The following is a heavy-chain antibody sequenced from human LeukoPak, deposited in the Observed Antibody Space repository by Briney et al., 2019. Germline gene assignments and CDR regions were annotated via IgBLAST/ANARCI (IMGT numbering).Heavy chain of an antibody. CDR1: GFSFSNYG. D-gene: IGHD3-10*01. V-gene: IGHV3-30*02. CDR2: IRFDGSNK. Sequence: GGSLRLSCVVSGFSFSNYGMHWVRQAPGKGLEWVAFIRFDGSNKFYADSVKGRFTISRDISKKTLYLQMNSLRPEDTAVYYCVSQGDGRTVLWFGDLLKYWGQGTLVTVSS. CDR3: VSQGDGRTVLWFGDLLKY. J-gene: IGHJ4*02.